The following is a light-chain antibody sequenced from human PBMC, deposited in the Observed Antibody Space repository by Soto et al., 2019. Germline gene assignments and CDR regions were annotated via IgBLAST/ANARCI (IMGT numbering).Light chain of an antibody. V-gene: IGLV2-14*01. Sequence: QSVLTQPASVSGSPGQSITISCTGTRTDVGGYNFVSWYQQHPGKAPKLIIYEVNNRPSGVSNRFSGSKSDNTASLTISGLQAEDEADYYCCSYVSDKTYVFGTGTKVTVL. J-gene: IGLJ1*01. CDR2: EVN. CDR1: RTDVGGYNF. CDR3: CSYVSDKTYV.